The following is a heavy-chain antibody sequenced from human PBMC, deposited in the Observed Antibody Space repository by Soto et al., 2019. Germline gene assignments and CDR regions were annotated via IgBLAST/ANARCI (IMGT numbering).Heavy chain of an antibody. J-gene: IGHJ4*02. Sequence: EVQLVESGGGLVHPGGSRKLSCEASGFTFSNYNMNWVRQAPGKGLEWLAYISTTRTTIYYADSVKGRFTIARDNVKSSLYLYMNSLRDEDTAVYYCARDRVGLDYWGQGTLVTVSS. CDR2: ISTTRTTI. D-gene: IGHD3-16*01. CDR1: GFTFSNYN. V-gene: IGHV3-48*02. CDR3: ARDRVGLDY.